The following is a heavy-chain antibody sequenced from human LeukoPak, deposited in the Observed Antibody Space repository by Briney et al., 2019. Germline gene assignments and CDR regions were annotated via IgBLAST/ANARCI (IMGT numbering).Heavy chain of an antibody. J-gene: IGHJ4*02. V-gene: IGHV3-30-3*01. Sequence: GGSLRLSCAASGFTFSSYAMHWVRQAPGKGLEWVAVISYDGSNKYYADSVKGRFTIFRDNSKNTLYLQMNSLRAEDTAVYYCVSSSHSGSYGYWGQGTLVTVSS. CDR1: GFTFSSYA. D-gene: IGHD1-26*01. CDR3: VSSSHSGSYGY. CDR2: ISYDGSNK.